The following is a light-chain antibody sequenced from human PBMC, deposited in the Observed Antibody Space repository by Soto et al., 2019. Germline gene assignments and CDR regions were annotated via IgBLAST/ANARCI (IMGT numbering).Light chain of an antibody. V-gene: IGKV3-20*01. CDR2: GAS. CDR3: HHYGSSPPWT. J-gene: IGKJ1*01. CDR1: QSVTSSY. Sequence: EIVLTQSPGTLSLSPGERATLSCRASQSVTSSYLAWYQQKPGQAPRLLIFGASTRATGIPDRFSGSGSGTDFTLTISRLEPEDFVVYYCHHYGSSPPWTFSQGTKVEIK.